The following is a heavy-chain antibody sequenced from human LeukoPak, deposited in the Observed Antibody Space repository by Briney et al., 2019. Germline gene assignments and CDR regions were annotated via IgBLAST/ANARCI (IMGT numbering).Heavy chain of an antibody. CDR2: ISSSSSYI. CDR1: GFTFSSYS. V-gene: IGHV3-21*01. CDR3: ARLSQGPRLWVILTGRYYYMDV. D-gene: IGHD3-9*01. J-gene: IGHJ6*03. Sequence: GGSLRLSCAASGFTFSSYSMNWVRQAPGKGLEWVSSISSSSSYIYYADSVKGRFTISRDNAKNSLYLQMNSLRAEDTAVYYCARLSQGPRLWVILTGRYYYMDVWGKGTTVTVSS.